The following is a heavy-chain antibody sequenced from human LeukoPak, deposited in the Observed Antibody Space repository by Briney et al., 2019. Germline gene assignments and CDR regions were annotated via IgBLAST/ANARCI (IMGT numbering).Heavy chain of an antibody. CDR3: SSSGYLYRFDY. Sequence: PSETLSLTCTVSGYSISSGYYWGWIRQPPGKGLEWIGSIYHSGSTYFNPSLKSRVTISVDTSKNQFSLKMTSVTAADTAVYYCSSSGYLYRFDYWGQGTLGTVSS. D-gene: IGHD3-22*01. V-gene: IGHV4-38-2*02. CDR2: IYHSGST. J-gene: IGHJ4*02. CDR1: GYSISSGYY.